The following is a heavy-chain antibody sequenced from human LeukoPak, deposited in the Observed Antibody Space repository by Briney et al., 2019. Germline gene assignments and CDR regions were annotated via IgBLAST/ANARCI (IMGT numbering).Heavy chain of an antibody. CDR1: GGSINSYY. CDR2: MYTSGST. D-gene: IGHD6-19*01. CDR3: ARDRGWDSDYHYYYMDV. V-gene: IGHV4-4*07. Sequence: QTSENLSLTCTVSGGSINSYYWSWIRQPAGKGLDWIGRMYTSGSTNNNPSLKSRVTMSVDTSKNQFSLKLSSVTAADTAVYYCARDRGWDSDYHYYYMDVWGKGTTVTVSS. J-gene: IGHJ6*03.